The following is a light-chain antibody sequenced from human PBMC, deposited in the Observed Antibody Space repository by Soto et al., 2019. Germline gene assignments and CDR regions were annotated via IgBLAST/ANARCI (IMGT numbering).Light chain of an antibody. CDR2: GNS. J-gene: IGLJ2*01. CDR3: QSYDSSLSVV. Sequence: QSVLTQPPSVSGAPGQRVTISCTGSSSNIGAGYYVHWYQQLPGTAPKLLIYGNSNRPSGVPDRFSGSKSGTSASLAITGLQAEDGADYYCQSYDSSLSVVFGGGTKLTVL. CDR1: SSNIGAGYY. V-gene: IGLV1-40*01.